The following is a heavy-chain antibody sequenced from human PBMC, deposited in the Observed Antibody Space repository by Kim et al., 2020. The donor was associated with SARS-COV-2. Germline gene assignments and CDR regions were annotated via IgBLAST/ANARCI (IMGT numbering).Heavy chain of an antibody. Sequence: GESLKISCKGSGYSFTSYWIGWVRQMPGKGLEWMGIIYPGDSDTRYSPSFQGQVTISADKSISTAYLQWSSLKASDTAMYYCARTYILTGYYLGYFDYWGQGTLVTVSS. CDR1: GYSFTSYW. CDR3: ARTYILTGYYLGYFDY. V-gene: IGHV5-51*01. J-gene: IGHJ4*02. CDR2: IYPGDSDT. D-gene: IGHD3-9*01.